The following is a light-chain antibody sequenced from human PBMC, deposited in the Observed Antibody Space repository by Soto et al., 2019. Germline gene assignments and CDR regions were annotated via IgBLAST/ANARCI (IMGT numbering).Light chain of an antibody. CDR1: QGISSY. CDR2: AAS. V-gene: IGKV1-8*01. Sequence: AIRMTQSPSSFSASTGDRVTITCRASQGISSYLAWYQQKPGKAPKLLIYAASTLQSGVPSRFSGSGSGTDFTLDITCLQSEDFAAYYCHQYYSYSPITFGQGTRLEIK. CDR3: HQYYSYSPIT. J-gene: IGKJ5*01.